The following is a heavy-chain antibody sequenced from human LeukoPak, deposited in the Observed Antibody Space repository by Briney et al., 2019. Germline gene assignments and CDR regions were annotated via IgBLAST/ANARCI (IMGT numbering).Heavy chain of an antibody. Sequence: GGSLRLSCAASGFTFSSYGMHWVRQAPGKGLEWVAVIWYDGSNKYYADSVKGRFTISRDNSKNTLYLQMNSLRAEDTAVYYCAKDRDSTGYFPFDYWGQGTLVTVSS. CDR1: GFTFSSYG. CDR3: AKDRDSTGYFPFDY. J-gene: IGHJ4*02. D-gene: IGHD3-22*01. V-gene: IGHV3-33*06. CDR2: IWYDGSNK.